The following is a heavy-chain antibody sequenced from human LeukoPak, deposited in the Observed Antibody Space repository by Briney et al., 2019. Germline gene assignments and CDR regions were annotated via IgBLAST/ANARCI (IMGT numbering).Heavy chain of an antibody. CDR3: VRGRDHPDI. CDR2: IYYSGNA. J-gene: IGHJ3*02. V-gene: IGHV4-59*11. Sequence: SETLSLTCTVSGGSISPHYWSWIRQTPGKGLEWIGYIYYSGNANYNPSLRSRVTISVDTSKNQFSLKLTSMTAADTAVYYCVRGRDHPDIWSQGTMVTVSS. CDR1: GGSISPHY.